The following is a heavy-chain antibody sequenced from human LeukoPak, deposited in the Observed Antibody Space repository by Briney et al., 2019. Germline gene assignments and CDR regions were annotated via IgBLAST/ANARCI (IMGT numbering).Heavy chain of an antibody. Sequence: GSTNYNPSLKSRVTISVDASRSHFSLKLNSVTAADTAVYYCARRMKLAAKGDAFDIWGQGTLVTVSS. V-gene: IGHV4-59*08. D-gene: IGHD2-15*01. CDR3: ARRMKLAAKGDAFDI. J-gene: IGHJ4*02. CDR2: GST.